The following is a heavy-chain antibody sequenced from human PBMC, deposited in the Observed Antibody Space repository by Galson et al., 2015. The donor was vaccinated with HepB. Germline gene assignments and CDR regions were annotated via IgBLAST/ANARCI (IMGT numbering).Heavy chain of an antibody. CDR1: GGTFSSYA. D-gene: IGHD5-12*01. CDR3: ARDGGGGYSGYDMPYYYYGMDV. V-gene: IGHV1-69*13. Sequence: SVKVSCKASGGTFSSYAISWVRQAPGQGLEWMGGIIPIFGTANYAQKFQGRVTITADESTSTAYMELSSLRSEDTAVYYCARDGGGGYSGYDMPYYYYGMDVWGQGTTVTVSS. J-gene: IGHJ6*02. CDR2: IIPIFGTA.